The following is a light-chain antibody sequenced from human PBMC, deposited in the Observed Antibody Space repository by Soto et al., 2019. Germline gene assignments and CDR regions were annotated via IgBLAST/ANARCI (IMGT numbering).Light chain of an antibody. V-gene: IGKV1-17*01. Sequence: IQMTQSPSPLSASLGDRITIHFRTSQDISNDLDWYQQKPGKAPKLLIYAASTLHTGVPSRFSGSGFGTEHTLTISSLQPDDFATYHCQHYHSYPWTFGQGTKVDIK. CDR2: AAS. J-gene: IGKJ1*01. CDR3: QHYHSYPWT. CDR1: QDISND.